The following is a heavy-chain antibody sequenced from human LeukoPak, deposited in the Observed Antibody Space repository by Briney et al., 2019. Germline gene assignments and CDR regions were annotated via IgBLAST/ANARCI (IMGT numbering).Heavy chain of an antibody. CDR1: GXSISSSH. V-gene: IGHV3-23*01. CDR2: ISGSGGST. Sequence: GTLSLTCAVSGXSISSSHWWSWVRQAPGKGLELVSAISGSGGSTYYADSVEGRFTISRDNSKNTLYLQMNSLRAEDTAVYYCVVYPLKAFDIWGQGTLVTVSS. J-gene: IGHJ3*02. D-gene: IGHD2-8*01. CDR3: VVYPLKAFDI.